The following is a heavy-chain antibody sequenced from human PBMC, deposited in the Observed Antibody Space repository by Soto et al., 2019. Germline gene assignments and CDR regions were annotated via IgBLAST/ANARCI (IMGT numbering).Heavy chain of an antibody. J-gene: IGHJ6*02. CDR3: ARDMYSSSWHKADYYYYAVDV. CDR1: GFTFSKYG. V-gene: IGHV3-33*01. Sequence: QVQVVESGGGVVQPGKSLRLSCAASGFTFSKYGLHWVRQAPGKGLEWVAYIWYDGSNKYYADSVKGRFTISRDNSKNPLYLQMNSLRGGDTAIYYCARDMYSSSWHKADYYYYAVDVWGQGTTVIVSS. CDR2: IWYDGSNK. D-gene: IGHD6-13*01.